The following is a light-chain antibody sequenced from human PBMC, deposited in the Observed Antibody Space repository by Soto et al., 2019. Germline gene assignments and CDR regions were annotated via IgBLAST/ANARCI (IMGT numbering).Light chain of an antibody. CDR1: QSVDSSY. CDR3: QQYDSSPPLYT. Sequence: EIVLTQSQGTLSLSPVERATLSCRASQSVDSSYTAWYQQKPGQAPRHLIYGASNRATGIPDRFSGTGSVTDFTLTISRLEPEEFAVYYCQQYDSSPPLYTFDQGTKLDI. V-gene: IGKV3-20*01. J-gene: IGKJ2*01. CDR2: GAS.